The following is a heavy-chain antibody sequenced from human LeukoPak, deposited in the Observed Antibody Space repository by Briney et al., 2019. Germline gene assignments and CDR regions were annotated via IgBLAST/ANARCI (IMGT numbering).Heavy chain of an antibody. Sequence: GGSLRLSCAASGFTFSSYWMHWVRQAPGKGLVWVSRINSDGSSTSYADSVKGRFTISRDNANNTLYLQMNSLRAEDTAVYYCARGGYDDYYYYGMDVWGQGTTVTVSS. CDR3: ARGGYDDYYYYGMDV. V-gene: IGHV3-74*01. D-gene: IGHD5-12*01. CDR1: GFTFSSYW. CDR2: INSDGSST. J-gene: IGHJ6*02.